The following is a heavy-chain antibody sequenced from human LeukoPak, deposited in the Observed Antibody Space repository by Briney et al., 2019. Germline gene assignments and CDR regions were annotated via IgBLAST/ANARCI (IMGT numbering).Heavy chain of an antibody. Sequence: GGTLRLSCAASGFTFSTYGMSWVRQAPGKGLEWVSAISGSGDSTYYADSVKGRVTISRDNSKNTLYLQMNSLRAEDTAVYYCAKPSGHIVVVTAITAFDIWGQGTMVTVSS. CDR2: ISGSGDST. D-gene: IGHD2-21*02. V-gene: IGHV3-23*01. CDR1: GFTFSTYG. CDR3: AKPSGHIVVVTAITAFDI. J-gene: IGHJ3*02.